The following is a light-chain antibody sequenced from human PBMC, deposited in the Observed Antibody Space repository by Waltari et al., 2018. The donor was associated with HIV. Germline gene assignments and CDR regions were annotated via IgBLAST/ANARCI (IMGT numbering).Light chain of an antibody. CDR1: SSDVGGYNY. Sequence: QSALTQPASVSGSPGQSITISCTGTSSDVGGYNYVSWYQQPPGTAPKLMIYDVTYRPSGVSNRFSGSKSGSTASLTISALQAEDEADYYCSSYTSRSTLVFGGGTKLTVL. V-gene: IGLV2-14*01. CDR3: SSYTSRSTLV. CDR2: DVT. J-gene: IGLJ3*02.